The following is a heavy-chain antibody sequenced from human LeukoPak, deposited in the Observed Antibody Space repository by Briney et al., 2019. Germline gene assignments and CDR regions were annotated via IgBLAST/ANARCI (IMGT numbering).Heavy chain of an antibody. CDR2: INPNSGGT. Sequence: ASVKVSCKASGYTFTGYYIRWLRQAPGQGPEWMGWINPNSGGTHYAQKFQGRVTITRNTSISTAYMELSSLRSEDTAVYYCARGGRGTVQLLLRYWGQGTLVTVSS. V-gene: IGHV1-8*03. D-gene: IGHD2-2*01. J-gene: IGHJ4*02. CDR1: GYTFTGYY. CDR3: ARGGRGTVQLLLRY.